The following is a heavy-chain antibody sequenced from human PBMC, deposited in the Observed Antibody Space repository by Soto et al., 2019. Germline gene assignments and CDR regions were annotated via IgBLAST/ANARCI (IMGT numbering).Heavy chain of an antibody. V-gene: IGHV1-46*01. J-gene: IGHJ5*02. Sequence: ASVKVSCMASGFTFSSYYMHWVRQAPGQGLEWMGIINPSGGSTTYAQKFQGRVTMTRDTSTSTVYMELSSLRSEDTAVYYCAREQIMVRGSNWNTRNWFDPWGQGTLVSVSS. D-gene: IGHD1-1*01. CDR1: GFTFSSYY. CDR2: INPSGGST. CDR3: AREQIMVRGSNWNTRNWFDP.